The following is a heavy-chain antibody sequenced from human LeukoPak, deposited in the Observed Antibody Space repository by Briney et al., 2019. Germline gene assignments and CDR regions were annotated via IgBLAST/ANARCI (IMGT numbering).Heavy chain of an antibody. CDR2: INTNTGNP. V-gene: IGHV7-4-1*02. CDR3: AREGYSSSSQGGYYYYMDV. Sequence: GDSVTVSCKASGYTFTSYAMNWVRQAPGQGLEWMGWINTNTGNPTYAQGFTGRFVFSLDTSVSTAYLQISSLKAEDTAVYYCAREGYSSSSQGGYYYYMDVWGKGTTVTVSS. CDR1: GYTFTSYA. J-gene: IGHJ6*03. D-gene: IGHD6-6*01.